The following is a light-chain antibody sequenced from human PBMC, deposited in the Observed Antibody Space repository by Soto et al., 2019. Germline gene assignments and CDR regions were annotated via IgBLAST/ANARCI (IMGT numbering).Light chain of an antibody. CDR3: QQYGFSPIS. J-gene: IGKJ5*01. CDR1: QTVTNDY. V-gene: IGKV3-20*01. CDR2: DAS. Sequence: EIVLTQSPVTLSLSPGERGTLSCRASQTVTNDYVAWYQHKDGQAPRLLIYDASTRATGIPDRFSGSGSGPEYTLTISRLEPEDFAVYSCQQYGFSPISFGQGTRLEIK.